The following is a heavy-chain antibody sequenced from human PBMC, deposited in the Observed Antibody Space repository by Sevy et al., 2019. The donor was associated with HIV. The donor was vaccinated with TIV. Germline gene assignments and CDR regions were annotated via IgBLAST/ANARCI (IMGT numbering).Heavy chain of an antibody. D-gene: IGHD3-9*01. CDR1: GFTFSSYW. J-gene: IGHJ4*02. Sequence: GGSLRLSCAASGFTFSSYWMSWVRQAPGKGLEWVANINENSSKKNYVDSVRGRFTISRDNAKNSVYLEMISLRGEDAVVYCCAGPGFQEYWGQGTLVTVSS. CDR2: INENSSKK. V-gene: IGHV3-7*01. CDR3: AGPGFQEY.